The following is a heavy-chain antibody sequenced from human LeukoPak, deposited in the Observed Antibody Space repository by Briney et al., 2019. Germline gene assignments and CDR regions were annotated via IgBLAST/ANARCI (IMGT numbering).Heavy chain of an antibody. CDR3: VRGEYSYGPLDYYYMDV. Sequence: GGSLRLSCAASGFTFSEYTMNWVRQAPGKGLEWVSSISSSSSYIYYEDSVNGRFTITRDNAKTSLALQMKSLRAEDTAVYYCVRGEYSYGPLDYYYMDVWGKGTTVTVSS. V-gene: IGHV3-21*01. CDR2: ISSSSSYI. CDR1: GFTFSEYT. D-gene: IGHD5-18*01. J-gene: IGHJ6*03.